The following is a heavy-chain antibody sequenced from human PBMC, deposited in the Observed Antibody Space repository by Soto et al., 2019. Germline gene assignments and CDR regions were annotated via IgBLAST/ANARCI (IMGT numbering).Heavy chain of an antibody. CDR3: ARHPGGVYFIDF. CDR2: IDYSGST. J-gene: IGHJ4*02. V-gene: IGHV4-34*01. CDR1: GGSFSGYY. Sequence: PSETLSLTCAVYGGSFSGYYWNWLRQPPGEGLEWIGSIDYSGSTNYNPSLKSRVTISVDTSNNQFSLKLSSVTAADTAVYYCARHPGGVYFIDFWGQGALVTVSS. D-gene: IGHD2-8*01.